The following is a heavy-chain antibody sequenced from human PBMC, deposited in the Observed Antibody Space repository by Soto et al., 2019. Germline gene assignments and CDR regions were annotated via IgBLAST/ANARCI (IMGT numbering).Heavy chain of an antibody. CDR1: GGSFSDAY. CDR3: ATVGLPESYHNGLDV. D-gene: IGHD2-15*01. Sequence: SETLSLTCAVYGGSFSDAYWTWIRQSPGKGLEWLGEITPGGGTKYNPSLKSRVAISADTSKSQFSLKLTSVTAADAATYYCATVGLPESYHNGLDVWGQGTTATVSS. J-gene: IGHJ6*02. CDR2: ITPGGGT. V-gene: IGHV4-34*01.